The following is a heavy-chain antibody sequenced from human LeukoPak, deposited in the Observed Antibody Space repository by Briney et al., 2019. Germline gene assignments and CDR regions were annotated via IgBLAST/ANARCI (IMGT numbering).Heavy chain of an antibody. D-gene: IGHD1-26*01. CDR1: GGSISGSTYY. J-gene: IGHJ3*02. Sequence: NPSETLSLTCTVSGGSISGSTYYWGWIRQPPGKGLEWIGRIYTSGSTNYNPSLKSRVTMSVDTSKNQFSLKLSSVTAADTAVYYCARDRSDDAFEIWGQGTMVSVSS. CDR3: ARDRSDDAFEI. CDR2: IYTSGST. V-gene: IGHV4-39*07.